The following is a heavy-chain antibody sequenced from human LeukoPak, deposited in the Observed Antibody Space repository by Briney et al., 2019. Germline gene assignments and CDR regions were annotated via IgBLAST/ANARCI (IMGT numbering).Heavy chain of an antibody. V-gene: IGHV4-30-4*01. D-gene: IGHD3-16*01. CDR1: GGSINSGDYY. CDR3: ARDAIIRMGGGGAFDY. J-gene: IGHJ4*02. Sequence: SQTLSLTCTVSGGSINSGDYYWSWIRQPPGKGLEWIGYIYYSGSTYYNPSLKSRVTISVDTSKNQFSLKLSSVTAADTAVYYCARDAIIRMGGGGAFDYWGQGTLVTVSS. CDR2: IYYSGST.